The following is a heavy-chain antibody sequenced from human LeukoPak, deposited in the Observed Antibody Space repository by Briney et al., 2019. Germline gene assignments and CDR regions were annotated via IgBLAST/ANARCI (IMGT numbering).Heavy chain of an antibody. CDR2: ISSSSSYI. Sequence: GGSLRLSCAASGFTFSSYGMSWVRQAPGKGLEWVSSISSSSSYIYYADSVKGRFTISRDNAKNSLYLQMNSLRAEDTAAYYCARDTGLAAAGMTEFDYWGQGTLVTVSS. J-gene: IGHJ4*02. CDR1: GFTFSSYG. V-gene: IGHV3-21*01. CDR3: ARDTGLAAAGMTEFDY. D-gene: IGHD6-13*01.